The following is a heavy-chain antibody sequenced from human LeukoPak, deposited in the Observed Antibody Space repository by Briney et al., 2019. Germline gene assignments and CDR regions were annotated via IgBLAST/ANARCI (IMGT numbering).Heavy chain of an antibody. Sequence: PSETLSLTCAVYGGSFSGYYWSWIRQPPGKGLEWIGEINHSGSTNYNPSLKSRVTISVDTSKNQSSLKLSSVTAADTAVYYCATSIAARPSDYWGQGTLVTVSS. CDR1: GGSFSGYY. J-gene: IGHJ4*02. D-gene: IGHD6-6*01. V-gene: IGHV4-34*01. CDR3: ATSIAARPSDY. CDR2: INHSGST.